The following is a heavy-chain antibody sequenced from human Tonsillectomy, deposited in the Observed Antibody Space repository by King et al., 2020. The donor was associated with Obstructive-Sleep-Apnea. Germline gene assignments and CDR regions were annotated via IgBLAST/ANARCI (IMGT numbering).Heavy chain of an antibody. J-gene: IGHJ6*02. D-gene: IGHD5-24*01. CDR3: AKDIREGWLQYHYGLDV. CDR2: FSWDGGRT. V-gene: IGHV3-43*01. Sequence: VQLVESGGVVVQPGGSLRLSCAASGFTFDDYTMHWVRQAPGKGLEWVSLFSWDGGRTYYADSVKGRFTISRDSSKNSLYLQMNSLRTEDTALYYCAKDIREGWLQYHYGLDVWGQGTTVTVSS. CDR1: GFTFDDYT.